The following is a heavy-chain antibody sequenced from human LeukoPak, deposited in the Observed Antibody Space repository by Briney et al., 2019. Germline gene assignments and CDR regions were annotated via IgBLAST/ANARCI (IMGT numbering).Heavy chain of an antibody. V-gene: IGHV7-4-1*02. J-gene: IGHJ3*02. Sequence: ASVKVSCKASGYTFTTYAMNWVRQAPGQGLEWMGWINTNTGNPTYVQGFTGRFVFSLDTSVSTAYLQISSLKAADTAVYYCAREVGAGSLPPRADIWGQGTMVTVSS. CDR2: INTNTGNP. D-gene: IGHD6-19*01. CDR3: AREVGAGSLPPRADI. CDR1: GYTFTTYA.